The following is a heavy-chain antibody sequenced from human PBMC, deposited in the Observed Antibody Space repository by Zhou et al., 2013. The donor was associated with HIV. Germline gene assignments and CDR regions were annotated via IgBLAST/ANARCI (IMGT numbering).Heavy chain of an antibody. CDR3: ARDRVGTTLREYYYYMDV. CDR2: INPNSGGT. CDR1: GYTFTGYY. J-gene: IGHJ6*03. Sequence: QVQLVQSGAEVKKPGASVKVSCKASGYTFTGYYMHWVRQAPGQGLEWMGWINPNSGGTNYAQKFQGRVTMTRDTSISTAYMELSRLRSDDTAVYYCARDRVGTTLREYYYYMDVWGKGTTVTVSS. V-gene: IGHV1-2*02. D-gene: IGHD1-26*01.